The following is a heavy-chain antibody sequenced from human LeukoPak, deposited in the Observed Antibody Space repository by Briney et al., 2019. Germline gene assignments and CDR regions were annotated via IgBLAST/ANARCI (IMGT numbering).Heavy chain of an antibody. J-gene: IGHJ3*02. D-gene: IGHD3-10*01. CDR1: GFTFSSYS. CDR3: AREDIGSSAFDI. Sequence: PGGSLRLSCAASGFTFSSYSMNWVRQAPGKGLEWVSSISSSSSYIYYADSVKGRFTISRDNAKNSLYLQMNSLRAEDTAVYYCAREDIGSSAFDIWGQGTMVTVSS. CDR2: ISSSSSYI. V-gene: IGHV3-21*01.